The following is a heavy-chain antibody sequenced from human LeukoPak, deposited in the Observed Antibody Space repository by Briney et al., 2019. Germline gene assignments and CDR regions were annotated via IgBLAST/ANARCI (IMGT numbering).Heavy chain of an antibody. Sequence: GGSLRLSCAVSGLTFNNYAMSWVRQAPGKGLEWVSAISGSGGSTYYADSVKGRFTISRDNSKNTLYLQMNSLRAEDTAVYYCAKGVEYYDSSGYYDYWGQGTLVTVSS. J-gene: IGHJ4*02. D-gene: IGHD3-22*01. CDR1: GLTFNNYA. CDR2: ISGSGGST. CDR3: AKGVEYYDSSGYYDY. V-gene: IGHV3-23*01.